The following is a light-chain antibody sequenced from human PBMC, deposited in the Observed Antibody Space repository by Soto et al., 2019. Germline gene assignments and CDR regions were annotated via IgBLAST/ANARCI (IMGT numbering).Light chain of an antibody. V-gene: IGKV2-28*01. CDR2: LCS. CDR1: QSLLHSNGYNY. J-gene: IGKJ3*01. Sequence: DIVMTQSPLSLPVTPGEPASISCRSSQSLLHSNGYNYLEWYLQKPGQSPQLLIYLCSDRASGVPDRSSGSGSGTDVTLKISRVEAEDVGVYYCMQGLSGFTFGPGTKVEIK. CDR3: MQGLSGFT.